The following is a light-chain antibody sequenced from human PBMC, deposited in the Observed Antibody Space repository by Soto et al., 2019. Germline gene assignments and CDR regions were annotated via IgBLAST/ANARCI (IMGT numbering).Light chain of an antibody. J-gene: IGKJ3*01. Sequence: EIVLTQSPGTLSLSPGERATLSCRASQSVSSSYLAWYQQKPGQAPRLLIYGASSRATGISDRFSGSGSGTDFTLTISRLEPEDFAVYYCQQYGSSPREGFTFGPGTKVDIK. CDR3: QQYGSSPREGFT. V-gene: IGKV3-20*01. CDR1: QSVSSSY. CDR2: GAS.